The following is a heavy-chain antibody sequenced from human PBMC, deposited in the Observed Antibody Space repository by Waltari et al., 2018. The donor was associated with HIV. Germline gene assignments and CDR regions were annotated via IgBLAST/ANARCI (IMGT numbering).Heavy chain of an antibody. J-gene: IGHJ3*01. D-gene: IGHD3-10*01. CDR3: VKDSGRAADVFDL. Sequence: QLLESGGGLVDPWGSLRLACSASGFIFIDFAMDWVRQAPGKGLEWVSAIRGGGETFYAEAVKGRFTISRDNSKNNLYLQMNSLRADDAAVYYCVKDSGRAADVFDLWGQGTMVTVSS. CDR1: GFIFIDFA. V-gene: IGHV3-23*01. CDR2: IRGGGET.